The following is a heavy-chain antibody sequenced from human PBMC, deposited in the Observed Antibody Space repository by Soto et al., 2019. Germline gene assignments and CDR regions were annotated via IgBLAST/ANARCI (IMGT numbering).Heavy chain of an antibody. V-gene: IGHV3-30*03. CDR2: ISYDGSNK. D-gene: IGHD6-19*01. CDR1: GFTFDDYG. Sequence: GGSLRLSCAASGFTFDDYGMSWVRQAPGKGLEWVAVISYDGSNKYYADSVKGRFTISRDNSKNTLYLQMNSLRAEDTAVYYCATSGWYEYPLSNYWGQGTLVTVSS. CDR3: ATSGWYEYPLSNY. J-gene: IGHJ4*02.